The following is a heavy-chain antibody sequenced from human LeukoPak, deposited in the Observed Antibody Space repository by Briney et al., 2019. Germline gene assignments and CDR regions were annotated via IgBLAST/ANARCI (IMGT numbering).Heavy chain of an antibody. CDR1: GYTFASYY. D-gene: IGHD2-21*01. Sequence: ASVKVSCKASGYTFASYYMHWVRQAPGQGLEWMGIINPSGGSTSYAQKFQGRVTMTRDMSTSTVYMELSSLRSEDTAVYYCASGLVLQGTILWGQGTLVTVSS. J-gene: IGHJ4*02. V-gene: IGHV1-46*01. CDR2: INPSGGST. CDR3: ASGLVLQGTIL.